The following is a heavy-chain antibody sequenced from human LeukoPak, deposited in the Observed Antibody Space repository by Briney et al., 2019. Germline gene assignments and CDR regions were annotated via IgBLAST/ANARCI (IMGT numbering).Heavy chain of an antibody. CDR1: GGSISSSNW. V-gene: IGHV4-4*02. Sequence: KPSETLSLTCAVSGGSISSSNWWSWVRQPPGKGLEWIGEIYHSGSTNYNPSLKSRVTISLDTSKNQFSLKVGSMTAADTAVYYCARAGGYGLIDYWGQGTMVTVSS. J-gene: IGHJ4*02. CDR3: ARAGGYGLIDY. D-gene: IGHD5-18*01. CDR2: IYHSGST.